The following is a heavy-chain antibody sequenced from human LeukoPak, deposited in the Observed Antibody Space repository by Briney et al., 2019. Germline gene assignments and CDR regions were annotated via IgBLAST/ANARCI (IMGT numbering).Heavy chain of an antibody. V-gene: IGHV1-18*01. CDR3: ARDLSGRYDFWSGYYQRGDAFDI. Sequence: ASVKVSCKASGYTFTSYGISWVRQAPGQGLEWMGWISAYNGNTNYAQKLQGRVTMTTDTSTSTAYMELSSLRSEDTAVYYCARDLSGRYDFWSGYYQRGDAFDIWGQGTMVTVSS. D-gene: IGHD3-3*01. CDR1: GYTFTSYG. J-gene: IGHJ3*02. CDR2: ISAYNGNT.